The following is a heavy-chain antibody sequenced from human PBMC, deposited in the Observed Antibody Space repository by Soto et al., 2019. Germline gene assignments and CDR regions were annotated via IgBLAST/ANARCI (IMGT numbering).Heavy chain of an antibody. J-gene: IGHJ5*02. V-gene: IGHV3-66*01. CDR3: ARVRAITMVRGVTNWFDP. CDR2: IYSGGST. Sequence: EVQLVESGGGLVQPGGSLRLSCAASGFTVSSNYMSWVRQAPGKGLEWVSVIYSGGSTYYADSVKCRFTISRDNSKNTLYLQMNSLRAEDTAVYYCARVRAITMVRGVTNWFDPWGQGTLVTVSS. CDR1: GFTVSSNY. D-gene: IGHD3-10*01.